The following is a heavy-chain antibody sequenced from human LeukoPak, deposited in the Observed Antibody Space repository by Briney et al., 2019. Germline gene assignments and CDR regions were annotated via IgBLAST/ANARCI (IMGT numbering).Heavy chain of an antibody. Sequence: PSETLSLTCTVSGGFISSGGYYWSWIRQHPGKGLEWIGYIYYSGSTYYNPSLKSRVTISVDTSKNQFSLKLSSVTAADTAVYYCARDQGYSGYDLSYWGQGTLVTVSS. CDR1: GGFISSGGYY. CDR2: IYYSGST. D-gene: IGHD5-12*01. J-gene: IGHJ4*02. CDR3: ARDQGYSGYDLSY. V-gene: IGHV4-31*03.